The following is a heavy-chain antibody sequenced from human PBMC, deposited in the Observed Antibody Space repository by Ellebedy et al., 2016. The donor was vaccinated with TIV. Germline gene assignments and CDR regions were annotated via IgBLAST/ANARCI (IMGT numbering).Heavy chain of an antibody. CDR3: AAYYGGRFDY. CDR2: IYYIGIT. J-gene: IGHJ4*02. V-gene: IGHV4-59*01. Sequence: MPSETLSLTCNVSGGSISTFYWSWIRQPPGKGLEFIGYIYYIGITNYNPSLESRVAISIDTSENQFSLWLSSLTAADTAVYDCAAYYGGRFDYWGQGTLVTVSS. CDR1: GGSISTFY. D-gene: IGHD4-23*01.